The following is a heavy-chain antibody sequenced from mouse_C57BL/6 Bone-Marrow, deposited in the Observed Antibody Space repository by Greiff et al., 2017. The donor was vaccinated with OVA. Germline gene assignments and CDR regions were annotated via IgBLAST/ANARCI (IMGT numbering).Heavy chain of an antibody. J-gene: IGHJ4*01. V-gene: IGHV5-9-1*02. CDR1: GFTFSSYA. CDR2: ISSGGDYI. Sequence: EVHLVESGEGLVKPGGSLKLSCAASGFTFSSYAMSWVRQTPEKRLEWVAYISSGGDYIYYADTVKGRFTISRDNARNTLYLQMSSLKSEDTAMYYCTRDPYYYGSSYAMDYWGQGTSVTVSS. D-gene: IGHD1-1*01. CDR3: TRDPYYYGSSYAMDY.